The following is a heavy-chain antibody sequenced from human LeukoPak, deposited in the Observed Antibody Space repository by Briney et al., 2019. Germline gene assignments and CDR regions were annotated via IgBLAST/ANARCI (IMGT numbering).Heavy chain of an antibody. Sequence: ASVKVSCKASGYTFTSYHMHWVRQAPGQGLEIMGIINPSGGSTTYAQKFQGRVTMTRDTSTSTVYMELSSLRSEDTAVYYCAKLAAAGTAHYYFDYWGQGALVTVSS. V-gene: IGHV1-46*01. D-gene: IGHD6-13*01. CDR3: AKLAAAGTAHYYFDY. CDR2: INPSGGST. J-gene: IGHJ4*02. CDR1: GYTFTSYH.